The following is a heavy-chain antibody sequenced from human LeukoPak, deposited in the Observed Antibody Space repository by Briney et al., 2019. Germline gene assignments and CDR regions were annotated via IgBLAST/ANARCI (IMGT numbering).Heavy chain of an antibody. CDR2: ISSSSSYI. J-gene: IGHJ6*03. D-gene: IGHD5-18*01. CDR3: ARFGYSYGTYYMDV. CDR1: GFTFSSYS. Sequence: GGSLRLSCAASGFTFSSYSMNWVRQAPGKGLEWVSSISSSSSYIYYADSVEGRFTISRDNAKNSLYLQMNSLRAEDTAVYYCARFGYSYGTYYMDVWGKGTTVTVSS. V-gene: IGHV3-21*01.